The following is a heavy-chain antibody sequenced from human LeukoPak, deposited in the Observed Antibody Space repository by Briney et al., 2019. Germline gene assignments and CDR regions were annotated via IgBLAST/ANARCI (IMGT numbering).Heavy chain of an antibody. CDR2: IHSIENI. Sequence: PSETLSLTCAVSGGSISTYYWSWIRQAPGKGLEWIGNIHSIENINYNPSLKSRVTISLDTSKNQFSLKMTSVTAADTAVYYCARTLKWLAFDYWGQGTLVTVSS. D-gene: IGHD3-22*01. CDR1: GGSISTYY. CDR3: ARTLKWLAFDY. J-gene: IGHJ4*02. V-gene: IGHV4-59*01.